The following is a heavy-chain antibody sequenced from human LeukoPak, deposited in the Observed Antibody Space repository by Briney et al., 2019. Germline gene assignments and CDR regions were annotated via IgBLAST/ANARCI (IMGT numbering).Heavy chain of an antibody. D-gene: IGHD2-2*01. CDR3: AKEEPQSSSSSGGSCAFDP. J-gene: IGHJ5*02. CDR2: INGYTT. CDR1: GFMFSNSA. V-gene: IGHV3-23*01. Sequence: PGGSLRLSCAASGFMFSNSAFSWVRQAPGKGLEWVSAINGYTTYYGDSVKGRFTISRDNSVNTVYLQMDSLRVEDTAVYYCAKEEPQSSSSSGGSCAFDPWGQGTLVTVSS.